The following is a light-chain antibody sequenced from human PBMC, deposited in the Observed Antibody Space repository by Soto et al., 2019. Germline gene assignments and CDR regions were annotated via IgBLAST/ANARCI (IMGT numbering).Light chain of an antibody. CDR3: QQYGSSGT. Sequence: EIALTQSPGTLSLSPGERATLSCRASQSLSNNYLAWYQQKPGQAPRLLIYGASNRATGIPDRFSGSGSGTDFTLTISRLEPEDFAVYYCQQYGSSGTFGQGTKVDI. CDR1: QSLSNNY. CDR2: GAS. J-gene: IGKJ1*01. V-gene: IGKV3-20*01.